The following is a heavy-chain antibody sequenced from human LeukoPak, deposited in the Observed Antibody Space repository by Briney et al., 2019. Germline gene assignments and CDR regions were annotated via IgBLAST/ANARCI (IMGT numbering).Heavy chain of an antibody. V-gene: IGHV3-30*18. J-gene: IGHJ5*02. CDR3: AKDKVKVYSSWASGIDP. CDR2: ISYDGSNK. D-gene: IGHD6-6*01. Sequence: TGGSLRLSCAASGFTFSSYGMHWVRQAPGKGLEWVAVISYDGSNKYYADSVKGRFTISRDNSKNTLYLQMNSLRAEDTAVYYCAKDKVKVYSSWASGIDPWGQGTLVTVSS. CDR1: GFTFSSYG.